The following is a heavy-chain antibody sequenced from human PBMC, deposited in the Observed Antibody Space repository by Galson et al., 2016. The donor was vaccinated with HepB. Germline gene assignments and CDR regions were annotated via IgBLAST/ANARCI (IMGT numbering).Heavy chain of an antibody. CDR1: EFSLRSSGVG. Sequence: PALVKPTQTLTLTCACSEFSLRSSGVGVGWIRQPPGKALEWLALIFWDDGKRYSPSLKSRLTITMDTFNNQVVLTLTKVDPVDTATYFCAHMGSSSSWHFDYWGQGALVTVSS. CDR3: AHMGSSSSWHFDY. V-gene: IGHV2-5*02. D-gene: IGHD6-13*01. J-gene: IGHJ4*02. CDR2: IFWDDGK.